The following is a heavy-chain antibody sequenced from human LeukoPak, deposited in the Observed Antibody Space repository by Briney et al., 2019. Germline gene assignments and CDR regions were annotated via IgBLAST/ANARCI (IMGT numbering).Heavy chain of an antibody. D-gene: IGHD4-17*01. CDR2: ITPIYGTA. V-gene: IGHV1-69*01. Sequence: WASVKVSCKASGGTFSSHTISWVRQTPGQGLEWMGGITPIYGTAKYAQKFQGRVTITAVESMSTAYMELSSLRSEDTAVYYCARDSTVTARYYYYGMDVWGQGTTVTVSS. CDR3: ARDSTVTARYYYYGMDV. CDR1: GGTFSSHT. J-gene: IGHJ6*02.